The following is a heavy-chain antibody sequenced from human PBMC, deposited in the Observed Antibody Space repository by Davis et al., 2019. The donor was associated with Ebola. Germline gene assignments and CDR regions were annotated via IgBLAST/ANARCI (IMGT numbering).Heavy chain of an antibody. V-gene: IGHV3-74*01. J-gene: IGHJ4*02. Sequence: GESLKISCAASGFIFSRSDMHWVRQAPGKGLVYVSRISSDGGITSYADSVKGRFTISRDNAKSTLYLQMNSLTAEDTAVYYCVRTTYGAPEYWGQGTLVTVSS. CDR2: ISSDGGIT. D-gene: IGHD4-17*01. CDR3: VRTTYGAPEY. CDR1: GFIFSRSD.